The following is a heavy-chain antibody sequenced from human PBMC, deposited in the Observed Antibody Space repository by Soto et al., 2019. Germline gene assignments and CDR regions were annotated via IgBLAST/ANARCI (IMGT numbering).Heavy chain of an antibody. Sequence: PSETLSLTCTVSGGSISSYYWSWIRQPPGKGLEWIGYIYYSGSTNYNPSLKSRVTISVDTSKNQFSLKLSSVTAADTAVYYCARNWDLRGYDPYYYGMDVWGQGTTVTVSS. D-gene: IGHD5-12*01. CDR2: IYYSGST. CDR3: ARNWDLRGYDPYYYGMDV. V-gene: IGHV4-59*08. J-gene: IGHJ6*02. CDR1: GGSISSYY.